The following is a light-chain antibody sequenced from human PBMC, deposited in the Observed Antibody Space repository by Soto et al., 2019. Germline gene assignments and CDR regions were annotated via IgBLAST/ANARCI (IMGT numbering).Light chain of an antibody. V-gene: IGLV2-14*01. CDR2: EVS. CDR1: STDVGGYNY. Sequence: QSVLTQPASVSGSPGQSITISCTGTSTDVGGYNYVSWYQQHPAKAPKLIIYEVSYRPSGVSNRFSGSKSGNTASLTISGLQAEDEADYYCSSSTGSSTFVFGTGTKLTVL. J-gene: IGLJ1*01. CDR3: SSSTGSSTFV.